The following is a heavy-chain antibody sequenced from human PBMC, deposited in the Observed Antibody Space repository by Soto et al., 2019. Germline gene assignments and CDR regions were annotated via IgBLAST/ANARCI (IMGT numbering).Heavy chain of an antibody. Sequence: GASVKVSCKASGYTFTNYDINWVRQAPGQGLEWMGWISAYNGDTNYAQKLQGRVTMTTDTSTSTAYMELRSLRSDDTAVYYCASANIVLMVYALTGAYGMDVWGQGTTVTVSS. CDR2: ISAYNGDT. D-gene: IGHD2-8*01. V-gene: IGHV1-18*01. J-gene: IGHJ6*02. CDR1: GYTFTNYD. CDR3: ASANIVLMVYALTGAYGMDV.